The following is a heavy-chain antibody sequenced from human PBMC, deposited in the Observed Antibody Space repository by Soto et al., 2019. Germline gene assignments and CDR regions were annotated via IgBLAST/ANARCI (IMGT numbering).Heavy chain of an antibody. D-gene: IGHD3-9*01. CDR2: IYWDDDK. Sequence: QITLKESGPPLLKPTQTLTLTCTFSGFSLSTSEVGVGWIRQPPGRALEWLALIYWDDDKRYSPSLRSRLTITKDTSKNQVVLTMTNMDPVDTATYYCAHRFDWYYFNYWGQGSLVTVSS. V-gene: IGHV2-5*02. J-gene: IGHJ4*02. CDR1: GFSLSTSEVG. CDR3: AHRFDWYYFNY.